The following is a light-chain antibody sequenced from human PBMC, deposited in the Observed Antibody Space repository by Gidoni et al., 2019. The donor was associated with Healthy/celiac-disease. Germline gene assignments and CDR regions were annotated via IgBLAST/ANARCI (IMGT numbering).Light chain of an antibody. J-gene: IGKJ4*01. Sequence: DIQMTKSPSSLSAALGDRVTITCRSSQSISSYLNWYQQKPWKAPKLLIYAASSLQRGVPSRFSVSGSGTDFTLTISSLQPEDFATYYCQQSYSTPLTFGGGTKVEIK. CDR3: QQSYSTPLT. CDR2: AAS. CDR1: QSISSY. V-gene: IGKV1-39*01.